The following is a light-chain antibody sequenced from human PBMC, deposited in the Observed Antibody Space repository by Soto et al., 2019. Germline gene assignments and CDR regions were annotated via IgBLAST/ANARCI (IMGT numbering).Light chain of an antibody. CDR3: EQYGSSPRT. V-gene: IGKV3-20*01. CDR2: GIS. J-gene: IGKJ1*01. CDR1: QTVNSNY. Sequence: IVLTQSPGTLSLSPGERATLSCSASQTVNSNYFAWYQQKPGRAPRLLIYGISDRATGIPDRFSGSGSGTDFTLTVSRLEPEDFAVYYCEQYGSSPRTFGQGTKVDI.